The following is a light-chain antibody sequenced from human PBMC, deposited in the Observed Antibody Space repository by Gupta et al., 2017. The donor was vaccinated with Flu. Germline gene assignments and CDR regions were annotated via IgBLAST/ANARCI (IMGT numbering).Light chain of an antibody. CDR2: GAS. V-gene: IGKV1-39*01. Sequence: DIQMTQSPSSLSASVGDRVTITCRASQSIYSYVNWYQQKPGEAPKLLIYGASSLQSGVPSRFSGSASGTDFTLTISSLQPEDFATYYCQETYSPTRTFGQGSRVEIK. J-gene: IGKJ1*01. CDR3: QETYSPTRT. CDR1: QSIYSY.